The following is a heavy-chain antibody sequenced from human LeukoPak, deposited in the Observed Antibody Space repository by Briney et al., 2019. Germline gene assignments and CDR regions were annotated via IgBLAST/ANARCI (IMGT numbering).Heavy chain of an antibody. CDR2: ITSDSRGI. D-gene: IGHD3-10*02. J-gene: IGHJ6*03. Sequence: GGSLRLSCVASGFTYSHYGMNWVRQAPGKGLEWVSGITSDSRGIYYADSVKGRFTIYRDNSKNTLYLQMNSLRAEDTAVYYCARAVPGFPTYYYMDVWGKGTTVTVSS. CDR1: GFTYSHYG. V-gene: IGHV3-23*01. CDR3: ARAVPGFPTYYYMDV.